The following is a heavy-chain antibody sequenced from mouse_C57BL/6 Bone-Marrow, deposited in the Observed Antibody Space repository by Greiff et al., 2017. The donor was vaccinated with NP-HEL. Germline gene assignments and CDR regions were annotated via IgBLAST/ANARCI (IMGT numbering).Heavy chain of an antibody. CDR1: GFTFSSYT. J-gene: IGHJ3*01. CDR2: ISGGGGNT. V-gene: IGHV5-9*01. Sequence: EVQRVESGGGLVKPGGSLKLSCAASGFTFSSYTMSWVRQTPEKRLEWVATISGGGGNTYYPDSVKGRFTIPRDNAKNTLYLQMSIRRSEATAWYYCARRVGPAWFAYWGQGTLVTVSA. CDR3: ARRVGPAWFAY.